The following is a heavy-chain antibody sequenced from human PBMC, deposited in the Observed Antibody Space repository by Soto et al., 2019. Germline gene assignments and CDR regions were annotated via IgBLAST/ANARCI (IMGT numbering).Heavy chain of an antibody. V-gene: IGHV3-21*01. D-gene: IGHD3-22*01. CDR3: ARDIYYDSSGPTYAFDI. J-gene: IGHJ3*02. CDR1: GFTFSSYS. Sequence: GGSLRLSCAASGFTFSSYSMNWVRQAPGKGLEWVSSISSSSSYIYYADSVKGRFTISRDNAKNSLYLQMNSLRAEDTAVYYCARDIYYDSSGPTYAFDIWGQGTMVTVSS. CDR2: ISSSSSYI.